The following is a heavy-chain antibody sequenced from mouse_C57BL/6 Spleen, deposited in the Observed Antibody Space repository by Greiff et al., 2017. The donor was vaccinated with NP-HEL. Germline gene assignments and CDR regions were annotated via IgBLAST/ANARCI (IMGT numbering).Heavy chain of an antibody. D-gene: IGHD1-1*01. CDR1: GYTFTDYE. V-gene: IGHV1-15*01. CDR2: IDPETGGT. J-gene: IGHJ4*01. CDR3: TRRDYDAMDY. Sequence: QVQLQQSGAELERPGASVTLSCKASGYTFTDYEMHWVKQTPVHGLEWIGAIDPETGGTAYNQKFKGKAILTADKSSSTAYMELRSLTSEDSAVYYCTRRDYDAMDYWGQGTSVTVSS.